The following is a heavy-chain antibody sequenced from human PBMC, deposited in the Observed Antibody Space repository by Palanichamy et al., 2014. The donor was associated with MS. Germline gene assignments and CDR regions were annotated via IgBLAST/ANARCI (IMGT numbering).Heavy chain of an antibody. Sequence: QVQLQQWGTGLLRPSETLSLTCAVYGGSFGGTYWTWIRQPPEGAGVDWGNLLSWRHQEQPSLKSRVTMSVDTSQKQLSLKLTSVTAADTAVYYCARHGGGSDHWFDPWGQGTLVTVSS. CDR3: ARHGGGSDHWFDP. CDR1: GGSFGGTY. V-gene: IGHV4-34*01. J-gene: IGHJ5*02. D-gene: IGHD4-23*01. CDR2: LLSWRH.